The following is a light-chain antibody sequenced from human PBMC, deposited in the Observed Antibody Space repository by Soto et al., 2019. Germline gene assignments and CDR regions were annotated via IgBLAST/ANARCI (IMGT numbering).Light chain of an antibody. Sequence: QLVLTQPPSASGTPGQRVTISCSGSSSNLGSNSVNWYQQVPGTAPKLLISSDNQRPSGVPDRFSGSQSGTSASLAISGLQSEDEADYHCGAWDDSLNGWVFGGGTKLTVL. CDR2: SDN. J-gene: IGLJ3*02. V-gene: IGLV1-44*01. CDR3: GAWDDSLNGWV. CDR1: SSNLGSNS.